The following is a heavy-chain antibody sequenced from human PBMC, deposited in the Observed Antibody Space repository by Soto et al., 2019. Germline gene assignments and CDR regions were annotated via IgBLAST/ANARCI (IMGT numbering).Heavy chain of an antibody. CDR3: ARDGSTGTTLDRAQG. J-gene: IGHJ4*02. CDR1: GFTFSSYW. V-gene: IGHV3-7*01. D-gene: IGHD1-7*01. CDR2: IKQDGSEK. Sequence: QPGGSLRLSCAASGFTFSSYWMSWVRQAPGKGLEWVANIKQDGSEKYYVDSVKGRFTISRDNAKNSLYLQMNSLRAEDTAVYYCARDGSTGTTLDRAQGWGQGTLVTVSS.